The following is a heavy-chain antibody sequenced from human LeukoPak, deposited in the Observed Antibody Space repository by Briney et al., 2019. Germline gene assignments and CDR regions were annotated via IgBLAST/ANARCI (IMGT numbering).Heavy chain of an antibody. CDR3: ARVLIATNWFDP. CDR2: INSDGSST. CDR1: GCTFSSYW. V-gene: IGHV3-74*01. Sequence: GRSLRLSCAASGCTFSSYWMHWVRQAPGKGLVWVSRINSDGSSTSYADSVKGRFTISRDNAKNTLYLQMNSLRAEDTAVYYCARVLIATNWFDPWGQGTLVTVSS. D-gene: IGHD5-24*01. J-gene: IGHJ5*02.